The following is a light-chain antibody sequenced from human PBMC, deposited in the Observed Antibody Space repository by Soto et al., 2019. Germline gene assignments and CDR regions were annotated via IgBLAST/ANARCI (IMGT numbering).Light chain of an antibody. Sequence: QSVLTQPPSASGTPGQRVTISCSGSSSNIGSNTVNWYQQLPGTAPKLMIYEVSNRPSGVSNRLSGSKSGNTASLTISGLQAEDEADYYCCSYTRTSTYVFGNGTRSPS. CDR1: SSNIGSNT. V-gene: IGLV1-44*01. J-gene: IGLJ1*01. CDR2: EVS. CDR3: CSYTRTSTYV.